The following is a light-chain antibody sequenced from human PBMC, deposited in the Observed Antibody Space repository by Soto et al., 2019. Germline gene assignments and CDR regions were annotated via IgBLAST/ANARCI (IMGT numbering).Light chain of an antibody. J-gene: IGKJ1*01. CDR3: QQRSNWPRP. CDR1: QNISNY. V-gene: IGKV3-11*01. CDR2: DVS. Sequence: IVLIQSPATLSVSPGERATLSCRASQNISNYLIWYQQKPGQAPRLLIYDVSNRATDIPARFSGSGSGTDFTLTISSLEPEDLAVYYCQQRSNWPRPFGQGTKVAIK.